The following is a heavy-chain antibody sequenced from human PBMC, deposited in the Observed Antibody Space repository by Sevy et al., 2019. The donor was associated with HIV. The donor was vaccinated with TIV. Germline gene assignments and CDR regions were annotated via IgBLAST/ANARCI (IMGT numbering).Heavy chain of an antibody. J-gene: IGHJ6*02. Sequence: SQTLSLTCAISGDSVSSNSAAWNWIRQSPSRGLEWLGRTYYRSKWYNDYAVSVKSRLTINPDTSKNQFSLQLNSVTPEDTAVYYCARGDYFGSGISNYYYDGMDVWGQGTTVTVSS. D-gene: IGHD3-10*01. CDR3: ARGDYFGSGISNYYYDGMDV. CDR1: GDSVSSNSAA. CDR2: TYYRSKWYN. V-gene: IGHV6-1*01.